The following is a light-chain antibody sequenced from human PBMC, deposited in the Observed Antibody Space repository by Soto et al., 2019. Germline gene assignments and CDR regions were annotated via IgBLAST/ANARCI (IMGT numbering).Light chain of an antibody. CDR1: QTISSW. CDR3: QHYNSYSEA. CDR2: KES. J-gene: IGKJ1*01. Sequence: DIQMTQSPSTLSGSVGDRVTITCRASQTISSWLAWYQQKPGKAPKLMIYKESTLKSGVPSRFSGSGSGTEFTLTISSLQPDDFATYYCQHYNSYSEAFGQGNKVELK. V-gene: IGKV1-5*03.